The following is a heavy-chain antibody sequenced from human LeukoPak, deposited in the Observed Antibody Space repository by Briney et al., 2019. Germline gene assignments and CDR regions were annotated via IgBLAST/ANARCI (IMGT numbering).Heavy chain of an antibody. V-gene: IGHV4-4*02. CDR1: GGSISSSNW. Sequence: SGTLSLTCAVSGGSISSSNWWSWVRQPPGKGLEWIGETYHSGSTNYNPSLKSRVTISVDKSKNQFSLKLSSVTAADTAVYYCASLIAAAGYYFDYWGQGTLVTVSS. J-gene: IGHJ4*02. CDR2: TYHSGST. D-gene: IGHD6-13*01. CDR3: ASLIAAAGYYFDY.